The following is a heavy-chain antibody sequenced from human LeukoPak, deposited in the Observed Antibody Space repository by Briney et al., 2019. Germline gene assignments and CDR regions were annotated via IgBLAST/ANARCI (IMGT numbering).Heavy chain of an antibody. V-gene: IGHV3-64D*06. CDR3: VKDTYANSWSSFDV. CDR1: GFTFGTYA. CDR2: INGNGVGT. D-gene: IGHD2-2*01. J-gene: IGHJ3*01. Sequence: SGGSLRLSCSASGFTFGTYAMHWVRQAPGKGLQFVSAINGNGVGTFYADSVKGRFTVSRDNSKNTLYLQMSSLRAEDTALYYCVKDTYANSWSSFDVWGQGTMVTVSS.